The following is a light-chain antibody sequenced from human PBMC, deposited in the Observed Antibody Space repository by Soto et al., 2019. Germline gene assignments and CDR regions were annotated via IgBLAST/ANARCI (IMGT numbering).Light chain of an antibody. Sequence: QSVLTQPPSVSGAPGQRVTISCTGSSSNIGAGSDVHWYQQLPGTAPKLLIYGNSNRPSGVPDRFSGSKSGTSASLAITGLQAEDEADYYCAAWDSSVSGRVFGGGTKLTVL. CDR2: GNS. V-gene: IGLV1-40*01. CDR1: SSNIGAGSD. CDR3: AAWDSSVSGRV. J-gene: IGLJ3*02.